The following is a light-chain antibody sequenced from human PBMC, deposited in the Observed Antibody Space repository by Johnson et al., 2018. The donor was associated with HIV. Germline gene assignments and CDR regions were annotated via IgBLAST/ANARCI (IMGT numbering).Light chain of an antibody. CDR3: GTWDSSLSAYV. CDR1: SSNIGNNY. J-gene: IGLJ1*01. CDR2: DNN. V-gene: IGLV1-51*01. Sequence: QSVLTQPPSVSAAPGQKVNISCSGSSSNIGNNYVSWYKQLPGTAPKLLIYDNNKRPSGIPDRFSGSKSGTSATLAITGLQTGDEADYYCGTWDSSLSAYVFGTGTKVTVL.